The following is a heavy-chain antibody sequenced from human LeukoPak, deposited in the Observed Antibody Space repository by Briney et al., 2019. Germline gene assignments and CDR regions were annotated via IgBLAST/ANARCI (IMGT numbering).Heavy chain of an antibody. CDR3: AREYYYDEDAGNY. J-gene: IGHJ4*02. Sequence: GGSLRLSCAASGFTFSSYAMSWVRQAPGKGLEWVSSITASSTYIYYADSVKGRFTISRDNVEKSVSLQMNSLRAEDTAVYYCAREYYYDEDAGNYWGQGTLVTVSS. CDR2: ITASSTYI. CDR1: GFTFSSYA. D-gene: IGHD3-22*01. V-gene: IGHV3-21*01.